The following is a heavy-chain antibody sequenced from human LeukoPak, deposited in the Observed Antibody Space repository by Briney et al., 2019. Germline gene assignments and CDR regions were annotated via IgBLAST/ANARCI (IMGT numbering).Heavy chain of an antibody. D-gene: IGHD3-9*01. V-gene: IGHV3-33*01. J-gene: IGHJ6*02. Sequence: GGSLRLSWAASGFTFSSYGMHWVRQAPGKGLEWVAVIWYDGSNKYYADSVKGRFTISRDNSKNTQYLQMNSLRAEDTAVYYCARDPSERTYYDILTGYQLYYYYGMDVWGQGTTVTVSS. CDR3: ARDPSERTYYDILTGYQLYYYYGMDV. CDR1: GFTFSSYG. CDR2: IWYDGSNK.